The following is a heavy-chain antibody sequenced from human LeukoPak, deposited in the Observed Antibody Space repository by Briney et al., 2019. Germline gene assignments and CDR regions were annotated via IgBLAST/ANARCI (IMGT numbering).Heavy chain of an antibody. CDR1: GFTFSSYA. CDR2: ISGSGGST. CDR3: AKDLTYCGAVAGCYYYMDV. D-gene: IGHD6-19*01. J-gene: IGHJ6*03. V-gene: IGHV3-23*01. Sequence: PGGSLRLSCAASGFTFSSYAMSWVRQAPGKGLEWVSAISGSGGSTYYADSVKGRFTISRDNSKNTLYLQMNSLRAEDTAVYYCAKDLTYCGAVAGCYYYMDVWGKGTTVTVSS.